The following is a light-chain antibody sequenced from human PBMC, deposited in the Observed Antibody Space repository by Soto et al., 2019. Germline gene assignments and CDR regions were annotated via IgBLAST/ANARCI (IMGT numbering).Light chain of an antibody. CDR2: MAS. Sequence: DIPMTQSPSTLSASVGARVSITCRASQSISNWLAWYQQKPGKAPKLLIYMASSLGSGVPSRFSGSGSGTEFTLTISSLQPDDFATYYCQQYNTYWTFGQGTKVDIK. J-gene: IGKJ1*01. CDR1: QSISNW. V-gene: IGKV1-5*03. CDR3: QQYNTYWT.